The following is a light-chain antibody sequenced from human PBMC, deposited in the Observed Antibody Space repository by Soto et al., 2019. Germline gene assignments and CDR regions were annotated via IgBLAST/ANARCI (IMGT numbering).Light chain of an antibody. V-gene: IGKV1-12*01. Sequence: DIQMTQSPSFVSAAVGDRVSITCRVSQGVRKFLAWYQHKSGKAPKLLIYAASSLQSGVPSRFSGSGSGTDFTLTIDSLQPEDFATYYCQQANSFPLTFGGGTKVEMK. CDR2: AAS. J-gene: IGKJ4*01. CDR3: QQANSFPLT. CDR1: QGVRKF.